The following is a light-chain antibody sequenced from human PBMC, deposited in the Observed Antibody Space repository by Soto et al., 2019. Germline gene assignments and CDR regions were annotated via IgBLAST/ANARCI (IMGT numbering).Light chain of an antibody. CDR3: QQYNSYPYT. Sequence: DIRMTRSPSTRSAFVGDGVTITCRASQTITDWLAWYQQKPGKAPKFLIYRATYLESGVPSRFSGSGSGTQFTLTISSLQPDDFATYYCQQYNSYPYTFGQGTKVDIK. V-gene: IGKV1-5*03. CDR2: RAT. J-gene: IGKJ2*01. CDR1: QTITDW.